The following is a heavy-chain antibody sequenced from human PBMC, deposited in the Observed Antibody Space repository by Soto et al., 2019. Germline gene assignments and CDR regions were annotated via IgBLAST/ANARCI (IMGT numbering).Heavy chain of an antibody. CDR2: IRYDESSS. CDR3: ARDRGYSYGSAYFDY. J-gene: IGHJ4*02. Sequence: PGGSLRLSCAASGFNFSSYGIHWVRQAPGKGLEWVALIRYDESSSYYADSVKGRFTISRDNSRNTLYLQMNSLRAEDTAVYYCARDRGYSYGSAYFDYWGQGTPVTVSS. CDR1: GFNFSSYG. D-gene: IGHD5-18*01. V-gene: IGHV3-33*01.